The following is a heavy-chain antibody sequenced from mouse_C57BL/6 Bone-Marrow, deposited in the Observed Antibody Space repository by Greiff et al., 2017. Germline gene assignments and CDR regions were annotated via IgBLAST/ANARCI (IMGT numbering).Heavy chain of an antibody. D-gene: IGHD1-1*01. CDR2: IDPANGNT. J-gene: IGHJ2*01. CDR1: GFNIKNTY. CDR3: ALAYSDAFFDY. Sequence: EVKLQESVAELVRPGASVKLSCTASGFNIKNTYMHWVKQRPEQGLEWIGRIDPANGNTKYAPKFQGKATITADTSSNTAYLQLISLTSAATAFYYCALAYSDAFFDYWGQGTTLTVSS. V-gene: IGHV14-3*01.